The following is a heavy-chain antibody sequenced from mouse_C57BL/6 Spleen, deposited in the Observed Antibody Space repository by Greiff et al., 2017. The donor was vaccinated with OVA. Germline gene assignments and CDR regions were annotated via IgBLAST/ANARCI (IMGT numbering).Heavy chain of an antibody. V-gene: IGHV5-16*01. J-gene: IGHJ3*01. D-gene: IGHD2-4*01. Sequence: EVHLVESEGGLVQPGSSMKLSCTASGFTFSDYYMAWVRQVPEKGLEWVANINYDGSSTYYLDSLKSRFIISRDNAKNILYLQMSSLKSEDTATYYCARGAWDYDGSWFAYWGQGTLVTVSA. CDR2: INYDGSST. CDR3: ARGAWDYDGSWFAY. CDR1: GFTFSDYY.